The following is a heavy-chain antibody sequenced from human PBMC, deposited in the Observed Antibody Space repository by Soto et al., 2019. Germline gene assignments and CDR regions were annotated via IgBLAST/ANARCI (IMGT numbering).Heavy chain of an antibody. CDR2: IYWDDDK. CDR3: AHTYVPGEEQLDHMRYYYYYYGMDV. D-gene: IGHD6-6*01. V-gene: IGHV2-5*02. J-gene: IGHJ6*02. CDR1: GFSLSTSGVG. Sequence: GSGPTLVNPTQTLTLTCTFSGFSLSTSGVGVGWIRQPPGKALEWLALIYWDDDKRYSPSLKSRLTITKDTSKNQVVLTMTNMDPVEKATYYCAHTYVPGEEQLDHMRYYYYYYGMDVWGQGSTVTVSS.